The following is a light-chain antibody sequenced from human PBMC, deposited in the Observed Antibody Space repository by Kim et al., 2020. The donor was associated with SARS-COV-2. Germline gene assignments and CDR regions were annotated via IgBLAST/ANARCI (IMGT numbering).Light chain of an antibody. CDR3: QQSYSTPWT. V-gene: IGKV1-39*01. Sequence: SASVGDRVTITCRASQSISSYLNWYQQKVGKAPKVLIYAASNLQSGVPSRFSGSGSGTDFTLTISSLQPEDFATYYCQQSYSTPWTFGQGTKLEIK. J-gene: IGKJ1*01. CDR1: QSISSY. CDR2: AAS.